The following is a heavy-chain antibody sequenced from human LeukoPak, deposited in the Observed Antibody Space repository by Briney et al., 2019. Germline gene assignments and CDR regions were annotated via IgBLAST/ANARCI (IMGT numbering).Heavy chain of an antibody. D-gene: IGHD3-10*01. CDR1: GFTFGDYA. Sequence: GGSLRLSCAASGFTFGDYAMHWVRQAPGKGLEWVSGISWNSGSIGYADSVKGRFTISRDNAKNSLYLQMNSLRAEDTAVYYCARAAYGSGNSYFDYWGQGTLVTVSS. V-gene: IGHV3-9*01. CDR3: ARAAYGSGNSYFDY. CDR2: ISWNSGSI. J-gene: IGHJ4*02.